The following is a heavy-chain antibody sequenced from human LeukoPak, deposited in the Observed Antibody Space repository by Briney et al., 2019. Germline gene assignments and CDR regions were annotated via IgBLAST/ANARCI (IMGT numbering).Heavy chain of an antibody. CDR3: ARALFKGELSLIYYFDY. J-gene: IGHJ4*02. V-gene: IGHV3-21*01. CDR2: ISSSSSYI. Sequence: GGSLRLSCAASGFTFSSYSMNWVRQAPGKGLEWVSSISSSSSYIYYADSVKGRFTISRDNAKNSLYLQMNSLRAEDTAVYYCARALFKGELSLIYYFDYWGQGTLVTVSS. D-gene: IGHD3-16*02. CDR1: GFTFSSYS.